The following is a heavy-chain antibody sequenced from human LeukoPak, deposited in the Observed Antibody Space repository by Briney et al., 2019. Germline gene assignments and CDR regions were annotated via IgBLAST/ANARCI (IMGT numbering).Heavy chain of an antibody. V-gene: IGHV6-1*01. CDR3: AREGRYGSGSYYNADWFDP. CDR2: TYYRSKWYN. D-gene: IGHD3-10*01. Sequence: ASQTLSLTCAISGDSVSSNSAAWSWIRQSPSRGLEWLGRTYYRSKWYNDYAVSVKSRITINPDTSKNQFSLQLNSVTPEDTAVYYCAREGRYGSGSYYNADWFDPWGQGTLVTVSS. J-gene: IGHJ5*02. CDR1: GDSVSSNSAA.